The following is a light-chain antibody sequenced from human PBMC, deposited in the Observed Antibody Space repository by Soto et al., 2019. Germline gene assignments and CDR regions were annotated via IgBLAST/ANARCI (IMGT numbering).Light chain of an antibody. V-gene: IGKV3-11*01. CDR1: QSVSSY. J-gene: IGKJ5*01. Sequence: EIVLTQSPAPLSLSPGERATLSCRASQSVSSYLAWYQQKPGQAPRLLIYDASNRATGIPARFSGSGSGTDFTLTSSRLEPEDFAVYYCQQRSNWPITFGQGTRLESK. CDR2: DAS. CDR3: QQRSNWPIT.